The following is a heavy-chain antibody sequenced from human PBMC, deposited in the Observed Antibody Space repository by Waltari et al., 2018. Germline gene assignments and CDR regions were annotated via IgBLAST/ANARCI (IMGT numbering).Heavy chain of an antibody. CDR3: VRGYNGFEY. CDR2: IGTAGDT. J-gene: IGHJ4*02. V-gene: IGHV3-13*01. D-gene: IGHD3-10*01. CDR1: GFTISCYE. Sequence: EVQLVESGGGLVKPGGSLRLSCAASGFTISCYEMHWARKAKGKGLEWVSGIGTAGDTYSAGSVKGRFTISREDAKNSLYLQMNSLRAGDTAVYYCVRGYNGFEYWGQGTLVTVSS.